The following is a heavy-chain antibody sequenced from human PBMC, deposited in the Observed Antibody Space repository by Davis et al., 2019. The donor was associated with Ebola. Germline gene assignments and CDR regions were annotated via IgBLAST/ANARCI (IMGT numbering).Heavy chain of an antibody. CDR1: GFIVSDKY. CDR3: TRHVSGDLWYFDL. CDR2: IYRDGRT. J-gene: IGHJ2*01. Sequence: GGSLRLSCAASGFIVSDKYMSWVRQAPGKGLEWVSVIYRDGRTYYADPVKGRFTISRDNSKNTLYLQMNSLRAEDTAVYYCTRHVSGDLWYFDLWGRGTLVTVSS. V-gene: IGHV3-53*01. D-gene: IGHD4-17*01.